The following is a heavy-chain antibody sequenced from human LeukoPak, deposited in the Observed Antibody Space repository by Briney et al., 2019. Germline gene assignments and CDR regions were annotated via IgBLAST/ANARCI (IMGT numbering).Heavy chain of an antibody. V-gene: IGHV3-33*01. CDR2: IWYDGGNK. D-gene: IGHD6-13*01. CDR1: GFTFSSYG. Sequence: GGSLRLSCTASGFTFSSYGMHWVRQAPGKGLEWVAVIWYDGGNKYYADSVKGRFTISRDNSKNTLYLQMNSLRAEDTAVYYCARDSSSWYHWGQGALVTVSS. CDR3: ARDSSSWYH. J-gene: IGHJ4*02.